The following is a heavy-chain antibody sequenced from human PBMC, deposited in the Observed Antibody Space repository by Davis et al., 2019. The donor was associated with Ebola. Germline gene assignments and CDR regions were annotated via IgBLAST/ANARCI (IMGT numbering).Heavy chain of an antibody. V-gene: IGHV3-11*01. CDR2: ITSSGSTI. Sequence: GGSLRLSCAASGFTFSDYYMSWIRQAPGKGLEWVSYITSSGSTIYYADSVKGRFTISRDNSKDTLYLQMNSLRAEDTAVYYCAKLSGSDIYWGQGTLVTVSS. CDR1: GFTFSDYY. CDR3: AKLSGSDIY. J-gene: IGHJ4*02. D-gene: IGHD1-26*01.